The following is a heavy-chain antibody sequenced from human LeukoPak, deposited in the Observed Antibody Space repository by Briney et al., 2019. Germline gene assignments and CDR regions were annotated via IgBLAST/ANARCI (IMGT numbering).Heavy chain of an antibody. Sequence: GGSLRLSCAASGFTFSSYAMSWVRQAPGKGLEWVSAISGSGGSTYYADSAKGRFTISRDNSKNTLYLQMNSLRAEDTAVYYCAKAFVDTAMVDRYYFDYWGQGTLVTVSS. CDR3: AKAFVDTAMVDRYYFDY. V-gene: IGHV3-23*01. CDR1: GFTFSSYA. CDR2: ISGSGGST. J-gene: IGHJ4*02. D-gene: IGHD5-18*01.